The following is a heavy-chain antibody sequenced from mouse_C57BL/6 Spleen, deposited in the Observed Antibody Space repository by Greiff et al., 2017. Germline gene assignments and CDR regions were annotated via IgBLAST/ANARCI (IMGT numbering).Heavy chain of an antibody. Sequence: EVMLVESEGGLVQPGSSMKLSCTASGFTFSDYYMAWVRQVPEKGLEWVANINYDGSSTYYLDSLKSRFIISRDNAKNILYLQMSSLKSEDTATYYCARGDDYGLFDYWGQGTTLTVSS. CDR2: INYDGSST. J-gene: IGHJ2*01. CDR1: GFTFSDYY. D-gene: IGHD2-4*01. CDR3: ARGDDYGLFDY. V-gene: IGHV5-16*01.